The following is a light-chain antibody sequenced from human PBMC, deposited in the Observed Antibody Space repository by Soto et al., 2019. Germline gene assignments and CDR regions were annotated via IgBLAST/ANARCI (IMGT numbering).Light chain of an antibody. CDR1: QSVSSTY. J-gene: IGKJ2*01. Sequence: EIVLTQSPGTLSLSPGERATLSCRASQSVSSTYLAWYQQKPGQAPRLLIYGASSRATGIPDRFSGSASGTDCTLTINRLEPEDFAIYYCQQYGDSRTFGQGTKLEIK. CDR3: QQYGDSRT. CDR2: GAS. V-gene: IGKV3-20*01.